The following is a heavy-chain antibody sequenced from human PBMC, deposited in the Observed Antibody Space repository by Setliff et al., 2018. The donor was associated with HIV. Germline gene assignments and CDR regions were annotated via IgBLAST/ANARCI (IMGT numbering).Heavy chain of an antibody. J-gene: IGHJ4*01. Sequence: TGGSLRLSCSASGFTFNPYGMSWVRQAPGKGLEWVSVISGSGSGTFYADSVKGRFTISRDNSKNTLYLQMNRLRVDDTAVYYCAKDGISGGSYPPYYFDYWGHGTLVTVSS. CDR1: GFTFNPYG. CDR3: AKDGISGGSYPPYYFDY. CDR2: ISGSGSGT. V-gene: IGHV3-23*01. D-gene: IGHD2-15*01.